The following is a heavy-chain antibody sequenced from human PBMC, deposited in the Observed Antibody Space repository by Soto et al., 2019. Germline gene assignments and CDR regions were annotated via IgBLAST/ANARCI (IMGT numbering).Heavy chain of an antibody. Sequence: GGSLRLSCAASGFTFSSYWMHWVRQAPGKGLVWVSLINSDGSSTSYAGSVKGRFTISRDNAKNTLYLQMNSLRAEDTAVYYCLRASLGVGGVSRGDYGCQGTLVTVSS. D-gene: IGHD1-26*01. CDR3: LRASLGVGGVSRGDY. J-gene: IGHJ4*02. CDR1: GFTFSSYW. CDR2: INSDGSST. V-gene: IGHV3-74*01.